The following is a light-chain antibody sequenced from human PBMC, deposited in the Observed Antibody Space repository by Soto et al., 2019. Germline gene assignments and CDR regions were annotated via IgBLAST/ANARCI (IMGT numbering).Light chain of an antibody. CDR3: QSYDSTLTVV. J-gene: IGLJ2*01. V-gene: IGLV1-40*01. CDR1: RSDIGAGYD. Sequence: QSVLTQPPSVSGAPGQRVTISCTGSRSDIGAGYDVHWYQQLPGTAPKLLIYGNINRPSGVPDRFSGSKSGTSASLAITGLQADDEADYYCQSYDSTLTVVFGGGTKVTVL. CDR2: GNI.